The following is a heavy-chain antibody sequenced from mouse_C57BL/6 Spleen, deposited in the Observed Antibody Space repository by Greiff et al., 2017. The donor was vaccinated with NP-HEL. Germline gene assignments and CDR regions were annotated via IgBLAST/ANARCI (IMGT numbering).Heavy chain of an antibody. CDR3: YAYDDGFAY. J-gene: IGHJ3*01. CDR2: ISNGGGST. D-gene: IGHD2-12*01. CDR1: GFTFSDYY. Sequence: EVKLVESGGGLVQPGGSLKLSCAASGFTFSDYYMYWVRQTPEKRLEWVAYISNGGGSTYYPDTVKGRFTISRDNAKNTLYLQMSRLKSEDTAMYYCYAYDDGFAYWGQGTLVTVSA. V-gene: IGHV5-12*01.